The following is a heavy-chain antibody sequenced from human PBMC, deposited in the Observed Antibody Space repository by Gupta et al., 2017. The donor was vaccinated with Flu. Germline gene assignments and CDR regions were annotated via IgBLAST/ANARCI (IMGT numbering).Heavy chain of an antibody. CDR2: LSYDGGT. J-gene: IGHJ5*02. V-gene: IGHV4-39*01. Sequence: QLQLQESGPRLVKPSETLSLTCSVSGGSVPSNNYYWAWLRQPPGKGLGWVGSLSYDGGTYSTPSLKSRVTISVDTSKNQFPLKMTSVTAAETAIYYCARHRRATVTSPGWFDPWGQGTLVTISS. CDR3: ARHRRATVTSPGWFDP. D-gene: IGHD4-23*01. CDR1: GGSVPSNNYY.